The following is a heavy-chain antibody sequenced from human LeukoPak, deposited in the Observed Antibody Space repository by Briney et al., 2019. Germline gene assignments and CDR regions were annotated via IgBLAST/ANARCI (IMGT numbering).Heavy chain of an antibody. CDR1: GFAFSSQA. CDR2: ISDSGSIT. D-gene: IGHD6-19*01. V-gene: IGHV3-23*01. J-gene: IGHJ4*02. Sequence: PGGSLRLSCAASGFAFSSQAMGWVSQSPGKGLEWLSVISDSGSITYYADSVKGRFTISRDNSKNTLFLQMNSLRAEDTAVYYCAKDARRTSGWYFFDYWGQGTLVTVSS. CDR3: AKDARRTSGWYFFDY.